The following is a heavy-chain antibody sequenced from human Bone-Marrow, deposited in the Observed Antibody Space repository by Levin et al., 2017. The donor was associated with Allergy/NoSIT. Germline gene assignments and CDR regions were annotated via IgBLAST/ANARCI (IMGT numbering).Heavy chain of an antibody. J-gene: IGHJ6*02. Sequence: GGSLRLSCAASGFTFSSYSMNWVRQAPGKGLEWVSYISSSSSTIYYADSVKGRFTISRDNAKNSLYLQMNSLRAEDTAVYYCARGAARHFYYYYGMDVWGQGTTVTVSS. CDR3: ARGAARHFYYYYGMDV. CDR2: ISSSSSTI. CDR1: GFTFSSYS. V-gene: IGHV3-48*04. D-gene: IGHD6-6*01.